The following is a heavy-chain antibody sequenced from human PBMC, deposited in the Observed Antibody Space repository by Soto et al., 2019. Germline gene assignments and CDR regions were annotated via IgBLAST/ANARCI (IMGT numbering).Heavy chain of an antibody. Sequence: QVQLVQSGAEVKKPGSSVKVSCKASGGTFSSYAISWVRQAPGQGLEWMGGIIPIFGTANYAQKIQGRVTITAAESTSTAYMELSSLRSEDTAVYYCARSPYSSSTEIPYFYCGMDVWGQGTTVTVSS. CDR1: GGTFSSYA. D-gene: IGHD6-6*01. CDR2: IIPIFGTA. J-gene: IGHJ6*02. V-gene: IGHV1-69*01. CDR3: ARSPYSSSTEIPYFYCGMDV.